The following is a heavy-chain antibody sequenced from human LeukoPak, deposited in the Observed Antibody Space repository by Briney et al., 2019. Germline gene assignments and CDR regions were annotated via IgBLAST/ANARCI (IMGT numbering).Heavy chain of an antibody. V-gene: IGHV1-2*02. CDR1: VYTFTCHY. J-gene: IGHJ6*03. Sequence: ASVKDSFKASVYTFTCHYMQWVRQAPGQGLEWMGCINPDSGGTNYAQKFQGRVDMTRDTSINTAYMELSRLRSDDTAVYYCTRDLTRDYGDYGPVYYYYHMDVWGKGTTVTVSS. CDR2: INPDSGGT. CDR3: TRDLTRDYGDYGPVYYYYHMDV. D-gene: IGHD4-17*01.